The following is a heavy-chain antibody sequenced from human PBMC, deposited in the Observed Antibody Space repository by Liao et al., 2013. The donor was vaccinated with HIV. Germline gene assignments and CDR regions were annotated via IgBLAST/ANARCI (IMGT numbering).Heavy chain of an antibody. CDR1: GGSISSGDYY. CDR3: ARDQYDYVWGNYRFDY. J-gene: IGHJ4*02. V-gene: IGHV4-30-4*08. D-gene: IGHD3-16*02. Sequence: QVQLQESGPGLVKPSQTLSLTCIVSGGSISSGDYYWSWIRQPPGKGLEWIGYIYYSGSTYYNPSLKSRATISVDTSKNQFSLKLSSVTAADTAVYYCARDQYDYVWGNYRFDYWGQGSLVTVSS. CDR2: IYYSGST.